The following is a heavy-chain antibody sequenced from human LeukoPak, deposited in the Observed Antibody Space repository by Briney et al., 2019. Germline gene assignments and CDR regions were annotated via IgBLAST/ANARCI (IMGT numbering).Heavy chain of an antibody. V-gene: IGHV4-34*01. CDR3: ARRGGRSSWYKNV. Sequence: SETLSLTCAVYGGSFSGYYWSWIREPPGKGLEWIGEINHSGSTNYNPSLKSRVTISVDTSKNRFSLKLSSVTAADMAVYYCARRGGRSSWYKNVWGQGTLVTVSS. CDR2: INHSGST. J-gene: IGHJ4*02. D-gene: IGHD6-13*01. CDR1: GGSFSGYY.